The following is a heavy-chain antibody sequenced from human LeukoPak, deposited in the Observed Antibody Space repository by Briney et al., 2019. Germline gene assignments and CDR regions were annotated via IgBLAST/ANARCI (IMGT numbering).Heavy chain of an antibody. Sequence: GWSLRLSCAASGFTFSSYGMHWVRQAPGKGLEWVAVISYDGSNKYYADSVKGRFTISRDNSKNTLYLQMNSLRAEDTAVYYCAKDRGRYYDIPTYAFDIWGQGTMVTVSS. CDR1: GFTFSSYG. D-gene: IGHD3-9*01. V-gene: IGHV3-30*18. CDR2: ISYDGSNK. J-gene: IGHJ3*02. CDR3: AKDRGRYYDIPTYAFDI.